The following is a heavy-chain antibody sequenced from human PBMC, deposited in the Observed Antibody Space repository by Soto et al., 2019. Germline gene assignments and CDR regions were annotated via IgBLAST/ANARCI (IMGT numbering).Heavy chain of an antibody. CDR1: GFTFSSYS. CDR3: ARGDYDILTYYYYYNMDV. J-gene: IGHJ6*02. D-gene: IGHD3-9*01. V-gene: IGHV3-21*01. Sequence: PGGSLILSCAASGFTFSSYSMNWVRQAPGKGLEWVSSITSSSSYIYYADSVKGRFTISRDNAKNSLYLQMNSLRVEDTAVYYCARGDYDILTYYYYYNMDVWGQGTTVTVSS. CDR2: ITSSSSYI.